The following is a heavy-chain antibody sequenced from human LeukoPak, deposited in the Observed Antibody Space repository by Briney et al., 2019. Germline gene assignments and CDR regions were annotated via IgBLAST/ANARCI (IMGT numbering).Heavy chain of an antibody. J-gene: IGHJ4*02. D-gene: IGHD3-10*01. Sequence: GGSLRLSCAASGFTFSSYWMHWVRQAPGKGLVWVSRINSDGSSTSYADSVKGRFTISRDNAKNTLYLQMNSLRAEDTAVYYCARDDPHYYGSGSFDYWGQGTLVTVSS. V-gene: IGHV3-74*01. CDR2: INSDGSST. CDR3: ARDDPHYYGSGSFDY. CDR1: GFTFSSYW.